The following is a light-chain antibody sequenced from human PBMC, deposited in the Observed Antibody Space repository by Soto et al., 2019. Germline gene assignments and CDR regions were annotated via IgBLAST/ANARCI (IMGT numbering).Light chain of an antibody. CDR3: CLYIGATTYV. CDR2: EGH. J-gene: IGLJ1*01. V-gene: IGLV2-23*01. Sequence: SALAQPASVSGSLGQSITISCTGTSGFVGSFSLVSWYQQHPGKAPKVMISEGHRRPSGVPDRFSGSTSGNSASLTISGLQADDEADYYCCLYIGATTYVFGTGTKVTVL. CDR1: SGFVGSFSL.